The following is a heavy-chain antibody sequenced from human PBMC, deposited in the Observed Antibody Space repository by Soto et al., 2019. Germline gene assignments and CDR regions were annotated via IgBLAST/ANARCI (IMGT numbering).Heavy chain of an antibody. CDR2: IYTGGST. J-gene: IGHJ4*02. Sequence: EVQLVESGGGLIQPGGSLRLSCTASGFTVSSNYMSWVRQAPGKGLAWVSVIYTGGSTYYADSVKGRFTISRDNSKNTLSLQRTSLRAEDTAVYFCARGRIAVAGHYSFDLWGQGTLVTVSS. CDR1: GFTVSSNY. CDR3: ARGRIAVAGHYSFDL. D-gene: IGHD6-19*01. V-gene: IGHV3-53*01.